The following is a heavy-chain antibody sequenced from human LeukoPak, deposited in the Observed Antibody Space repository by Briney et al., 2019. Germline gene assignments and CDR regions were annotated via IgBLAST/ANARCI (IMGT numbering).Heavy chain of an antibody. D-gene: IGHD6-13*01. V-gene: IGHV3-7*01. CDR3: ARAGQQLVVQPFDP. CDR2: IKQDGSEK. J-gene: IGHJ5*02. Sequence: GGSLRLSCTASGFTFGDCAMSWVRQAPGKWLEWVVNIKQDGSEKYYVDSVKGRFTISRDNAKNSLYLQMNSLRAEDTAVYYCARAGQQLVVQPFDPWGQGSLVTVSS. CDR1: GFTFGDCA.